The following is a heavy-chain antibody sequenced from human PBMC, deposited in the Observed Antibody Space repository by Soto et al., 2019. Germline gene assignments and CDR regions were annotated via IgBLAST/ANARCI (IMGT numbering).Heavy chain of an antibody. J-gene: IGHJ6*02. V-gene: IGHV1-69*13. CDR2: IIPISGTA. Sequence: GASVKVSCKASGGTFSSYAISWVRQAPGQGLEWMGGIIPISGTANYAQKFQGRVTITAGESTSTAYMELSSLRSEDTAVYYCARSQGSSTSLEIYYYYYYGMDVWGQGTTVTVSS. CDR1: GGTFSSYA. D-gene: IGHD2-2*01. CDR3: ARSQGSSTSLEIYYYYYYGMDV.